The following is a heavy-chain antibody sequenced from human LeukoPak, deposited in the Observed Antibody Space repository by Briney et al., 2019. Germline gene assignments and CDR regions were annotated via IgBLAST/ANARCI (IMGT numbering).Heavy chain of an antibody. CDR2: IYYSGST. J-gene: IGHJ5*02. CDR3: ARDLYYYDSSGYYWFDP. D-gene: IGHD3-22*01. V-gene: IGHV4-39*07. CDR1: GGSISSSSYY. Sequence: SETLSLTCTVSGGSISSSSYYWGWIRQPPGKGLEWIGSIYYSGSTYYNPSLKSRVTMSVDTSKNQFSLKLSSVTAADTAVYYCARDLYYYDSSGYYWFDPWGQGTLVTVSS.